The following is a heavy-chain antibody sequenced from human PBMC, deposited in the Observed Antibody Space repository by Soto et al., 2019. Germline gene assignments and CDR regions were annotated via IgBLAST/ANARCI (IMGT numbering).Heavy chain of an antibody. J-gene: IGHJ4*02. Sequence: EVQLLESGGGLLQPGGSLRLSCSASGFTFNNYAMAWVRQAPGEGLEWVSGISGSGATPYYADSVKGRLTISRDNSKNTLFLQMNSLSAEDTAVYFCAKAGYCTGVSCYFYYFDSWGQGTLVTVSS. CDR3: AKAGYCTGVSCYFYYFDS. CDR2: ISGSGATP. CDR1: GFTFNNYA. V-gene: IGHV3-23*01. D-gene: IGHD2-15*01.